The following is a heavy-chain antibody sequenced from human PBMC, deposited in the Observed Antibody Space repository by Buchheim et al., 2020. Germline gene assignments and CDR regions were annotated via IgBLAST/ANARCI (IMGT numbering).Heavy chain of an antibody. CDR3: AREQTVIVPAPAAMAPYYYYYGMDV. J-gene: IGHJ6*02. CDR1: GFTFSHYS. V-gene: IGHV3-48*01. CDR2: LSGTTSTK. D-gene: IGHD2-2*01. Sequence: EVQLVESGGGLVQPGGSLRLSCAASGFTFSHYSMNWVRQAPGKGLEWVSFLSGTTSTKYYADSVKGRFTISRDNAKNSLYLQMDRLRAEDTAVYYCAREQTVIVPAPAAMAPYYYYYGMDVWGQGT.